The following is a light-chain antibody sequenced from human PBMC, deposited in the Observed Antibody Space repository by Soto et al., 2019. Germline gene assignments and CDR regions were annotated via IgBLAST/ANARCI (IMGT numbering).Light chain of an antibody. Sequence: SYELTRPPSVSVAPGKTARITCGGNNIGSKSVHWYQQKPGQAPVLVIYYDSDRPSGIPERYSGSNSGNTATLIISRVEAGDEAAYHSHVWDSSSDPHVVFGGGTKVTVL. CDR2: YDS. V-gene: IGLV3-21*04. J-gene: IGLJ2*01. CDR3: HVWDSSSDPHVV. CDR1: NIGSKS.